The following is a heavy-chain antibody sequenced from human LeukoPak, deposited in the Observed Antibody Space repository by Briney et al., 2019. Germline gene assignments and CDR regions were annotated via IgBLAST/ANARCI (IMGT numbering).Heavy chain of an antibody. CDR2: IKQDGSEK. Sequence: GGSLRLSCAASGFSFSSCWVSWVRQPPGKGLEWVANIKQDGSEKYYVDSVKGRFTISRDNAKNSLYLQMNSLRAEDTAVYYCARDSDRYSSGRSFDYWGQGTLVTVSS. J-gene: IGHJ4*02. V-gene: IGHV3-7*05. CDR3: ARDSDRYSSGRSFDY. CDR1: GFSFSSCW. D-gene: IGHD6-19*01.